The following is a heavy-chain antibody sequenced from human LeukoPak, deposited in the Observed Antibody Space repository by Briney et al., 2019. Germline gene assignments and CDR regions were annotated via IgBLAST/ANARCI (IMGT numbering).Heavy chain of an antibody. J-gene: IGHJ4*02. CDR2: IIPIFGTA. D-gene: IGHD4-17*01. CDR1: GGTFSSYA. V-gene: IGHV1-69*05. CDR3: ARDLHGDYVANYFDY. Sequence: ASVKVSCKASGGTFSSYAISWVRQAPGQGLEWMGRIIPIFGTANYAQKFQGRVTITTDVSTSTAYMELSSLRSEDTAVYYCARDLHGDYVANYFDYWGQGTLVTVSS.